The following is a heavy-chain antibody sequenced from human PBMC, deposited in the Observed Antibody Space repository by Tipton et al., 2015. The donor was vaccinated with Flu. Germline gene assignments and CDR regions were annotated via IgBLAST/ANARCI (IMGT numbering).Heavy chain of an antibody. CDR1: GYNFAIYS. CDR3: ARCKNEHCFFDY. J-gene: IGHJ4*02. D-gene: IGHD3-3*02. Sequence: VQLVQSGAELKTPGESLKISCKGSGYNFAIYSIAWVRQVPGKGLEWMGIIYPGDSDTKYSPSFQGQVTISADKSITTAYLQWTSLKASDTARYYCARCKNEHCFFDYWGQGTLVTVSS. CDR2: IYPGDSDT. V-gene: IGHV5-51*01.